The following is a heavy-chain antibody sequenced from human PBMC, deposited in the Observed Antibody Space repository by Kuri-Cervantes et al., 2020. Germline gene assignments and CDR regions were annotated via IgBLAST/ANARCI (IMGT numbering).Heavy chain of an antibody. CDR2: ISYDGSNK. V-gene: IGHV3-30-3*01. CDR3: ARTSRAYYFDY. J-gene: IGHJ4*02. D-gene: IGHD6-13*01. CDR1: GFTFSSYA. Sequence: GGSLRLSCAASGFTFSSYAMHWVRQAPGKGLEWVAVISYDGSNKNSADSVKGRFTISRDNAKNTLYLQMNSLRAEDTAVYYCARTSRAYYFDYWGQGTLVTVSS.